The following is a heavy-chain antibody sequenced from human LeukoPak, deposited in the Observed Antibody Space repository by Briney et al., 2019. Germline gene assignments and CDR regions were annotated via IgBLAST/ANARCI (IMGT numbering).Heavy chain of an antibody. CDR3: ARGIAAAGYLDY. Sequence: GGSLRLSCAASGFTFSSYSMNWVRQAPGKGLEWVSSISSSSSYIYYADSVKGRFTISRDNAKNSLYLQMDSLRAEDTAVYYCARGIAAAGYLDYWGQGTLVTVSS. CDR1: GFTFSSYS. V-gene: IGHV3-21*01. D-gene: IGHD6-13*01. J-gene: IGHJ4*02. CDR2: ISSSSSYI.